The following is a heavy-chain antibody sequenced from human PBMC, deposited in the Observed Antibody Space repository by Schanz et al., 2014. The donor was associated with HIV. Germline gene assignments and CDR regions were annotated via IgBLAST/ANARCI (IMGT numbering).Heavy chain of an antibody. CDR1: GGTFNTLA. CDR2: NIPIVGPS. Sequence: QVQLVQSGAEVKKPGSSVRVSCKASGGTFNTLAFSWVRQAPGQGLEWMGSNIPIVGPSNYAQKFQGRVTIIADESTSTAYMELSSLRSADTAVYFCARAAFSSEYYYGMDVWGQGTTVTVSS. V-gene: IGHV1-69*18. CDR3: ARAAFSSEYYYGMDV. J-gene: IGHJ6*02. D-gene: IGHD3-3*02.